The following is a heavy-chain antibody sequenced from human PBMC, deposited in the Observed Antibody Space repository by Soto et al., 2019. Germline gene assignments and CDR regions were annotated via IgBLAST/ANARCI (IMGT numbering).Heavy chain of an antibody. D-gene: IGHD2-15*01. V-gene: IGHV3-49*03. Sequence: GGSLRLSCTASGFTFGDYAMSWFRQAPGKGLEWVGFIRSKAYGGTTEYAASVKGRFTISRDDSKSIAYLQMNSLKTEDTAVYYCTRDRRAGYCSGGSCYVVDYWGQGTLVTVSS. CDR3: TRDRRAGYCSGGSCYVVDY. J-gene: IGHJ4*02. CDR1: GFTFGDYA. CDR2: IRSKAYGGTT.